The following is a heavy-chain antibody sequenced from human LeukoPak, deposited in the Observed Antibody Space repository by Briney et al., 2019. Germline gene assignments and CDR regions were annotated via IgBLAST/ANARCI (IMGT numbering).Heavy chain of an antibody. J-gene: IGHJ5*02. V-gene: IGHV3-7*01. CDR2: IKKDGSIK. CDR1: GFTFSSYW. Sequence: GGSLRLSCAASGFTFSSYWMTWVRQAPGKGLEWVANIKKDGSIKAYVDSVKGRFTISRDNAKNSLYLQMNSLRAEDTAVYYCVRIPNSANFPNWFDPWGQGTLVTVSS. D-gene: IGHD4/OR15-4a*01. CDR3: VRIPNSANFPNWFDP.